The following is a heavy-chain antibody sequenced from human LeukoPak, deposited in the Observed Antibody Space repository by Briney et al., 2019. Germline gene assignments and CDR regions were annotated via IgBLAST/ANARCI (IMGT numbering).Heavy chain of an antibody. CDR1: GYSISSDFY. CDR2: IYHDEPT. J-gene: IGHJ4*02. CDR3: ANADTEDYFDS. V-gene: IGHV4-38-2*01. Sequence: SETLSLTCAVSGYSISSDFYWGWVRQPPGKGLEWVGSIYHDEPTYYNPSLKSRVTISLDTSRKQFSLNLASVTAADTAIYYCANADTEDYFDSWGQGTLVTVSS. D-gene: IGHD3-16*01.